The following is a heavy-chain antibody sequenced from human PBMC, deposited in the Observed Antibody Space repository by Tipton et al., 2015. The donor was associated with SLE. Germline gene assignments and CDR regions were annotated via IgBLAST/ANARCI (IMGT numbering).Heavy chain of an antibody. J-gene: IGHJ6*03. V-gene: IGHV4-61*01. Sequence: TLSLTCTVSGGSVSSSSYYWSWIRQPPGKGLEWIGYIYYSGSTNYNPSLKSRVTISVDTSKNQFSLKLSSVTAADTAVYYCARGRYSSSSVYYYYYMDVWGKGTTVTVSS. CDR1: GGSVSSSSYY. CDR2: IYYSGST. D-gene: IGHD6-6*01. CDR3: ARGRYSSSSVYYYYYMDV.